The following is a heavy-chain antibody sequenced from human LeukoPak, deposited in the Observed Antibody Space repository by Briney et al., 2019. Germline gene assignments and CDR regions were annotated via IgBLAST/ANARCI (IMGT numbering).Heavy chain of an antibody. CDR3: ARTPVRDSSSSLDY. Sequence: ASVKVSCKASGYTFTSYGISWVRQAPGQGLEWMGWISAYNGNTNYAQKLQGRVTMTTDTSTSTAYMELRSLRSNDTAVYYCARTPVRDSSSSLDYWGQGTLVTVSS. D-gene: IGHD6-6*01. CDR1: GYTFTSYG. J-gene: IGHJ4*02. CDR2: ISAYNGNT. V-gene: IGHV1-18*01.